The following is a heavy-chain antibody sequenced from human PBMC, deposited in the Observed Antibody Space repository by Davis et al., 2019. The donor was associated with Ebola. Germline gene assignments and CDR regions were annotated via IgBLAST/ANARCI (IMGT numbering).Heavy chain of an antibody. V-gene: IGHV3-23*01. CDR3: AKASTSWYVWIDF. CDR1: GFSFNNYA. CDR2: INDSGGST. D-gene: IGHD6-13*01. J-gene: IGHJ4*02. Sequence: PGGSLRLSCAASGFSFNNYAMNWVRQAPGKGLEWVSGINDSGGSTHYADSVKGRFSISRDNSKNTLYLQMNNLRAEDTAIYYCAKASTSWYVWIDFWGQGTLVTVSS.